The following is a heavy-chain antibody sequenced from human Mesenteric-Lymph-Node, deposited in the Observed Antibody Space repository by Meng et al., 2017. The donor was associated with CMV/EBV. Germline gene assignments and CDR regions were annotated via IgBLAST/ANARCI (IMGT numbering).Heavy chain of an antibody. CDR2: IYYSGST. J-gene: IGHJ4*02. CDR3: ARASDYDFWSGPFDY. D-gene: IGHD3-3*01. Sequence: GSLRLSCSVSGYSISSGYYWGWIRQPPGKGLEWIGSIYYSGSTYYNPSLKSRVTISVDTSKNQFSLKLSSVTAADTAVYYCARASDYDFWSGPFDYWGQGTLVTVSS. CDR1: GYSISSGYY. V-gene: IGHV4-38-2*02.